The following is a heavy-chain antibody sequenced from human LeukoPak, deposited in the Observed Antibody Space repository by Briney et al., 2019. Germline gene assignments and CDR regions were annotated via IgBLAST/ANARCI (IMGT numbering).Heavy chain of an antibody. CDR1: GYTFTSYG. CDR2: ISAYNGNT. J-gene: IGHJ3*02. D-gene: IGHD6-19*01. Sequence: ASVKVSCKASGYTFTSYGISWVRQAPGQGLEWMGWISAYNGNTNYAQKLQGRVTMTTDTSTSTAYMELRSLRSDDTAVYYCAREGVSGGWRSRVPDAFDIWGQGTMVTVSS. CDR3: AREGVSGGWRSRVPDAFDI. V-gene: IGHV1-18*01.